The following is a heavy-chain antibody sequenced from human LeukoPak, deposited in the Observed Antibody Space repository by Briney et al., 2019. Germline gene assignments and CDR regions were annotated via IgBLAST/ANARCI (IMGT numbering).Heavy chain of an antibody. CDR3: AKDLTMTVVVPHFDY. V-gene: IGHV3-30*04. D-gene: IGHD3-22*01. J-gene: IGHJ4*02. Sequence: GGSLRLSCAASGFTFSNFAMHWVRQAPGKGLEWVAIISYDGSNKYYADSVKGRFTISRDNSKNTLYLQMDSLRAEDTAVYYCAKDLTMTVVVPHFDYWGQGTLVTVSS. CDR1: GFTFSNFA. CDR2: ISYDGSNK.